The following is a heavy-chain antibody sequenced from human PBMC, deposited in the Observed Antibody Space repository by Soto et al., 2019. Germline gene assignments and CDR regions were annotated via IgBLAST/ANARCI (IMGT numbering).Heavy chain of an antibody. Sequence: AGGSLRLSCAASGFTFSSYAMSWVRQAPGKGLEWVSAISGSGGSTYYADSVKGRFTISRDNSKNTLYLQMNSLRAEDTAVYYCAKESEQLVLYYGMDVWGQGTTVTVSS. V-gene: IGHV3-23*01. CDR3: AKESEQLVLYYGMDV. J-gene: IGHJ6*02. D-gene: IGHD6-13*01. CDR2: ISGSGGST. CDR1: GFTFSSYA.